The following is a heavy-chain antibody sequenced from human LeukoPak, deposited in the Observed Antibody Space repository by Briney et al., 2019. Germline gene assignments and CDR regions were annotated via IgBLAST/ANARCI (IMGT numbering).Heavy chain of an antibody. CDR1: GGSFSGYY. Sequence: SETLSLTCAVYGGSFSGYYWSWIRQPPGKGLEWIGEINHSGSTNYNPSLKSRVTISVDTSKNQFSLKLSSVTAADTAVYYCLREFRNSYDFWGQGALVTVSS. CDR3: LREFRNSYDF. J-gene: IGHJ4*02. CDR2: INHSGST. D-gene: IGHD3-10*01. V-gene: IGHV4-34*01.